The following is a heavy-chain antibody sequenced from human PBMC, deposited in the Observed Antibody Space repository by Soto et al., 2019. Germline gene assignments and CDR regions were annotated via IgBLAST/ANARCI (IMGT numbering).Heavy chain of an antibody. J-gene: IGHJ6*02. Sequence: PSETLSLTCTVSGGSISSGDYYWSWIRQPPGKGLEWIGYIYYSGSTYYNPSLKSRVTISVDTSKNQFSLKLSSVTAAATAVYSCARVPWGTLYYYGRDVWGQGTTVTVSS. CDR2: IYYSGST. CDR3: ARVPWGTLYYYGRDV. V-gene: IGHV4-30-4*01. D-gene: IGHD7-27*01. CDR1: GGSISSGDYY.